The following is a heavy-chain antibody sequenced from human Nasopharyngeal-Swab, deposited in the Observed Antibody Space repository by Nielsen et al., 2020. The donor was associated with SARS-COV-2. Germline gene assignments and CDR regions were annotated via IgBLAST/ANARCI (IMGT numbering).Heavy chain of an antibody. D-gene: IGHD3-22*01. V-gene: IGHV3-74*01. CDR3: VIEPQWFTYGSKFDAWFFDL. CDR2: INSEGSET. CDR1: GFTFSTYW. Sequence: GESLKISCAASGFTFSTYWMHWVRQAPGGGLIWVSHINSEGSETRYADSVKGRFTISRDNVRNRLYLQLNSLRADDTATYFCVIEPQWFTYGSKFDAWFFDLWGRGTRVLVSS. J-gene: IGHJ2*01.